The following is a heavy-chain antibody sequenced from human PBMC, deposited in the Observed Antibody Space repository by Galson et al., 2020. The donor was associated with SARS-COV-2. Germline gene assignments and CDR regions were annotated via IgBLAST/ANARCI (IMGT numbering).Heavy chain of an antibody. CDR3: TRSSRSDTAMVISYYYYGMDV. J-gene: IGHJ6*02. CDR1: GFTFSGSA. D-gene: IGHD5-18*01. Sequence: QLGESLKISCAASGFTFSGSAMHWVRQASGKGLEWVGRISSKANSYATAYAASVKGRFTISRDDSKNTAYLQMNSLKTEDTAVYYCTRSSRSDTAMVISYYYYGMDVWGQGTTVTVSS. CDR2: ISSKANSYAT. V-gene: IGHV3-73*01.